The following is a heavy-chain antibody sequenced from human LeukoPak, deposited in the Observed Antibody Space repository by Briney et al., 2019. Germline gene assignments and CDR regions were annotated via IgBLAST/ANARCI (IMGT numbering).Heavy chain of an antibody. V-gene: IGHV3-13*01. Sequence: GGSLRLSCAASGFTFSSYDMDWVRQATGKGLEWVSSIGTAGDTYYPGSVKGRFTISRENAKNSLYLQMNSLRAGDTAVYYCARALFSSDTAMVALDYWGQGTLVTVSS. CDR3: ARALFSSDTAMVALDY. J-gene: IGHJ4*02. D-gene: IGHD5-18*01. CDR1: GFTFSSYD. CDR2: IGTAGDT.